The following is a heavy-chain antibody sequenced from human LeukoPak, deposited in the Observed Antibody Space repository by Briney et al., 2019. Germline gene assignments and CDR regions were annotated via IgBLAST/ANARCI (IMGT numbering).Heavy chain of an antibody. D-gene: IGHD6-19*01. CDR3: ARHSSSGWFPFDY. J-gene: IGHJ4*02. CDR2: IYYSGST. Sequence: SETLSLTCTVSGGAISSDYWSWIRQPPGKGLEWIGYIYYSGSTNYNPSLKSRVTISVDTSKNQFSLKLSSVTAADTAVYYCARHSSSGWFPFDYWGQGTLVTVSS. CDR1: GGAISSDY. V-gene: IGHV4-59*08.